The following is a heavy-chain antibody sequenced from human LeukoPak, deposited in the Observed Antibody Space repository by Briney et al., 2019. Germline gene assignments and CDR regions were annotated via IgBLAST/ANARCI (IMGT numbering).Heavy chain of an antibody. V-gene: IGHV3-30*18. CDR2: ISYDGSNK. CDR3: AKDGNYYGSGSYYNYFDY. D-gene: IGHD3-10*01. Sequence: GGSLRLSCAASGFTFSSYGMHWVRQAPGKGLEWVAVISYDGSNKYYAVSVKGRFTISRDNSKNTLYLQMNSLRAEDTAVYYCAKDGNYYGSGSYYNYFDYWGQGTLVTVSS. CDR1: GFTFSSYG. J-gene: IGHJ4*02.